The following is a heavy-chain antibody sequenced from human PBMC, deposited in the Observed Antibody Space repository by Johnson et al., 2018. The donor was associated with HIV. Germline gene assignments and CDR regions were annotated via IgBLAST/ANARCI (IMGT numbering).Heavy chain of an antibody. Sequence: VQLVESGGGVVQPGGSLRLSCTASGFTFSSYGIHWVRQAPGKGLEWVAVISYDGSNKYYADSVKGRFTISRDISKNTLYLQMNSLRAEDTAVYYCAKDRSAHMTMLLEVVADAFDIWGQGTMVTVSS. J-gene: IGHJ3*02. CDR3: AKDRSAHMTMLLEVVADAFDI. CDR1: GFTFSSYG. D-gene: IGHD4/OR15-4a*01. V-gene: IGHV3-30*18. CDR2: ISYDGSNK.